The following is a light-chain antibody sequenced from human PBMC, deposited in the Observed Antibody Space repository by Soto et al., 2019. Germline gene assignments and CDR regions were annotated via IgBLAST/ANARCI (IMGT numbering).Light chain of an antibody. CDR1: QSVLYSSNNNNY. V-gene: IGKV4-1*01. Sequence: DIVMTQSPDSLAVSLGERATINCKSSQSVLYSSNNNNYLAWYQQKPGQPPKLLIHWASSRESGVPDRFVGSGSGTDFTLTISSLQAEDVAVYDCQQYYDSLPLTFGGGTKVEIK. CDR2: WAS. J-gene: IGKJ4*01. CDR3: QQYYDSLPLT.